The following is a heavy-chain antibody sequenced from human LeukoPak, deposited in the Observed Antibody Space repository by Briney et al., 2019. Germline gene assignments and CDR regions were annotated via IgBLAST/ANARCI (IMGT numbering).Heavy chain of an antibody. CDR2: ISWNSGSI. Sequence: PGGSLRLSRAASGFTFDDYAMHWVRQAPGKGLEWVSGISWNSGSIGYADSVKGRFTISRDNAKNSLYLQMNSLRAEDTALYYCAKASQDYYDSSGYYGYWGQGTLVTVSS. CDR3: AKASQDYYDSSGYYGY. J-gene: IGHJ4*02. V-gene: IGHV3-9*01. D-gene: IGHD3-22*01. CDR1: GFTFDDYA.